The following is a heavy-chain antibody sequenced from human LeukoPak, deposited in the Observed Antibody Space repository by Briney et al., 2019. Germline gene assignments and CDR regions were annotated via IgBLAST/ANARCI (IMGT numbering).Heavy chain of an antibody. V-gene: IGHV3-30*04. J-gene: IGHJ3*02. Sequence: GRSLRLSCAASGITFSSYAMHWVRQAPGKGLEWVAVISYDGSNKYYADSVKGRFTISRDNSKNTLYLQMNSLRAEDTAVYYCAKSHGDYVWGSYPSAFDIWGRGTMVTVSS. CDR1: GITFSSYA. CDR2: ISYDGSNK. CDR3: AKSHGDYVWGSYPSAFDI. D-gene: IGHD3-16*01.